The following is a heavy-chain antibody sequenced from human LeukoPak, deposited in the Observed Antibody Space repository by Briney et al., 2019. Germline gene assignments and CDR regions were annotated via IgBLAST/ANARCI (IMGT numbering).Heavy chain of an antibody. CDR1: GGTFSSYA. Sequence: ASVKVSCKASGGTFSSYAISWARQAPGQGLERMGGIIPIFGTANYAQKFQGRVTITTDESTSTAYMELSSLRSEDTAVYYCARVVVPAAISEGDWFDPWGQGTLVTVSS. J-gene: IGHJ5*02. CDR2: IIPIFGTA. CDR3: ARVVVPAAISEGDWFDP. V-gene: IGHV1-69*05. D-gene: IGHD2-2*02.